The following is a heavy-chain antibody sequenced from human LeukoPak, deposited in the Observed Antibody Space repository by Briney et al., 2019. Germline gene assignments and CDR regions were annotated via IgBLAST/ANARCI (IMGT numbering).Heavy chain of an antibody. D-gene: IGHD3-22*01. CDR3: ARDLYRIVVVPHYFDY. CDR2: IKLDGSAK. CDR1: GFTFSNYY. J-gene: IGHJ4*02. Sequence: GGSPRLSCAASGFTFSNYYMTWVRQAPGKGLEWVATIKLDGSAKYYVDSVKGHFTISRDNAKNSLYLQMNSLRAEDTAVYYCARDLYRIVVVPHYFDYWGQGTLVTVSS. V-gene: IGHV3-7*01.